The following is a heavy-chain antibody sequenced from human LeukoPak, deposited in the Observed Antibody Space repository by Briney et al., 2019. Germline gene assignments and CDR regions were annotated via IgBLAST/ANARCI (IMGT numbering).Heavy chain of an antibody. CDR1: GYTFTGYY. D-gene: IGHD6-25*01. Sequence: ASVKVSCKASGYTFTGYYMHWVRQTPGQGLEWMGWINPNSGGTNYAQKFQGRVTMTRDTSISTAYMELSRLRSDDTAVYYCARVYSSGQHFDYWGQGTLVTVSS. V-gene: IGHV1-2*02. CDR2: INPNSGGT. J-gene: IGHJ4*02. CDR3: ARVYSSGQHFDY.